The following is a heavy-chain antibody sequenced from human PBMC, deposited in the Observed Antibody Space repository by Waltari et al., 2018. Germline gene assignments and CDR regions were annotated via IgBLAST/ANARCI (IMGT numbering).Heavy chain of an antibody. CDR3: ARISSTATRDS. D-gene: IGHD1-1*01. Sequence: EVQLVESGGGLVQPGGSLGLSCPASGFTFSCYWMGWVRQAPGKGLEWVANIKEDGSEKSYVDSVKGRFTISRDNAKNSLSLQMNSLRAEDTAVYYCARISSTATRDSWGRGTLVTVSS. CDR2: IKEDGSEK. CDR1: GFTFSCYW. V-gene: IGHV3-7*01. J-gene: IGHJ4*02.